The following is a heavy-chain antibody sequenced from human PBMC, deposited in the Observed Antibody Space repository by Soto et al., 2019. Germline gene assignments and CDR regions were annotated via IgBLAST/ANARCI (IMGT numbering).Heavy chain of an antibody. CDR3: ETATPGFYYGSGLPN. CDR2: FDPEDDET. CDR1: YNTLSDLS. D-gene: IGHD3-10*01. J-gene: IGHJ4*02. Sequence: GXSVKVSFKGSYNTLSDLSMHWVRQAPGKGLEWMGGFDPEDDETVYAQNFQGRLTMTEDTSTDTAYMDLSSLRSDDTAVYYCETATPGFYYGSGLPNWGQGTPVTVSS. V-gene: IGHV1-24*01.